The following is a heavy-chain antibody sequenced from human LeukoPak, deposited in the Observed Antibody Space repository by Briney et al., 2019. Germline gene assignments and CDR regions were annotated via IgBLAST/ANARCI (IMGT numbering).Heavy chain of an antibody. CDR2: IYYSGST. CDR3: ARGGVDYDSNGLIDY. V-gene: IGHV4-59*01. J-gene: IGHJ4*02. Sequence: KSSETLSLTCTVSGGSISSYYWSWIRQPPGKGLEWIGYIYYSGSTNYNPSLKGRVTISVDTSKNQFSLKLNSVTAADTAVYYCARGGVDYDSNGLIDYWGQGTLVTVSS. D-gene: IGHD3-22*01. CDR1: GGSISSYY.